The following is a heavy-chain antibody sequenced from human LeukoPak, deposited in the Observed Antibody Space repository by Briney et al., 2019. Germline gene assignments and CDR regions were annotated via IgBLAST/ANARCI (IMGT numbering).Heavy chain of an antibody. CDR3: AREDLDYGDPVD. CDR2: ISSSTNTI. Sequence: GGSLRLSCEVSGFPFTLYNMNWVRQAPGKGLEWLSYISSSTNTIYYADSVKGRFTISRDNAKNSLYLQMNSLRAEDTAVYYCAREDLDYGDPVDWGQGTLVTVSS. D-gene: IGHD4-17*01. CDR1: GFPFTLYN. V-gene: IGHV3-48*04. J-gene: IGHJ4*02.